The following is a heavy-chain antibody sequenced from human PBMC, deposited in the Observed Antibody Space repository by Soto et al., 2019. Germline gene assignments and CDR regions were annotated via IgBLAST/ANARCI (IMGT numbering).Heavy chain of an antibody. CDR3: AKDYRDIVLMVLSPRFNWFDP. V-gene: IGHV3-23*01. CDR1: GFTFSSYA. CDR2: ISGSGGST. D-gene: IGHD2-8*01. Sequence: GGSLRLSCAASGFTFSSYAMTWVRQAQGKGLEWVSAISGSGGSTYYADSVKGRFTISRDNSKNTLYLQMNSLRAEDTAVYYCAKDYRDIVLMVLSPRFNWFDPWGQGTLVTVSS. J-gene: IGHJ5*02.